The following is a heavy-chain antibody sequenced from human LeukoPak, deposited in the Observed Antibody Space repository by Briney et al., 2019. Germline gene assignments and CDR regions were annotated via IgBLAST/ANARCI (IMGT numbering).Heavy chain of an antibody. CDR1: GYTFTGYY. J-gene: IGHJ4*02. V-gene: IGHV1-2*02. CDR3: ARARGIAVAGTDFDY. CDR2: INPNSGGT. Sequence: GASVKVSCKASGYTFTGYYMHWVRQAPGQGLGWMGWINPNSGGTNYAQKFQGKVTMTRDTSISTAYMELSRLRSDDTAVYYCARARGIAVAGTDFDYWGQGTPVTVSS. D-gene: IGHD6-19*01.